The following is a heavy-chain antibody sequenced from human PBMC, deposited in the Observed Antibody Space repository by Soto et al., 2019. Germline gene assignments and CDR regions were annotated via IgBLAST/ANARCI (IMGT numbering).Heavy chain of an antibody. Sequence: ASVKVSCKASGYTFTGYYIHWVRQAPGQGLEWMGWINPNSGGTNYAQKFQGRVTMTRDLSLSTAYMELTRLTSDDTAVYYCASRLQSFPYYSYGLDVWGHGTTDPVSS. CDR3: ASRLQSFPYYSYGLDV. V-gene: IGHV1-2*02. J-gene: IGHJ6*02. CDR1: GYTFTGYY. CDR2: INPNSGGT. D-gene: IGHD4-4*01.